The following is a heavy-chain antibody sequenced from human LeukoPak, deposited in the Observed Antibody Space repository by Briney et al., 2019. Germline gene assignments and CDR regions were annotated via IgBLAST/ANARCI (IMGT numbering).Heavy chain of an antibody. CDR3: ARLTTVTTTTPYYMVV. Sequence: GESLKISCKGSGYSFTTYWIGWVRQMPGKGLEWMGIIYPGDYETRYSPSFQGQVTISADKSISAAYLQWSSLKASDTAMYYCARLTTVTTTTPYYMVVWGKGTTVTVSS. CDR2: IYPGDYET. CDR1: GYSFTTYW. D-gene: IGHD4-11*01. J-gene: IGHJ6*03. V-gene: IGHV5-51*01.